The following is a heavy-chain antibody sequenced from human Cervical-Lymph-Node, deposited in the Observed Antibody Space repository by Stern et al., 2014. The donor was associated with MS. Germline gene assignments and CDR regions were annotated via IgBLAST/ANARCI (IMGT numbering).Heavy chain of an antibody. Sequence: QMQLVQSGAAVKKPGTSVKLSCEASGYTLTNHYIHWVRQAPGQGLEWMGIVSPSSGTTAYAQRFQGRVNMTRDMSTSTFYLDLSSLTSEDTAVYFCARDIAAAATGFDYWGQGTLVTVSS. CDR1: GYTLTNHY. CDR2: VSPSSGTT. D-gene: IGHD2-15*01. V-gene: IGHV1-46*01. CDR3: ARDIAAAATGFDY. J-gene: IGHJ4*02.